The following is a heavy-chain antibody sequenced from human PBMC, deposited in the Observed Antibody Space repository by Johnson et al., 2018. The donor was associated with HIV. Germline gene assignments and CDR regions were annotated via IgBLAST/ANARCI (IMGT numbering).Heavy chain of an antibody. CDR3: ARGGASGAFDI. Sequence: EVQLVESGGGVVRPGGSLRLSCAASGFTFSSYWMHWVRQAPGKGLVWVSRINSDGSSTSYADSMKGQFTISRDNAKNTLYLQMNSLRAEDMAVYYCARGGASGAFDIWGQGTMVTVSS. CDR1: GFTFSSYW. V-gene: IGHV3/OR16-13*01. CDR2: INSDGSST. J-gene: IGHJ3*02. D-gene: IGHD1-26*01.